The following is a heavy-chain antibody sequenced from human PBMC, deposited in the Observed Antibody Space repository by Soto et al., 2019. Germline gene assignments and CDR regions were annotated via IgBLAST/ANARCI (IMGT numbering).Heavy chain of an antibody. CDR1: GASVRNQY. CDR2: IYRSGST. V-gene: IGHV4-4*09. J-gene: IGHJ6*03. D-gene: IGHD3-16*01. Sequence: QVQMQESGPGLVKPSETLSLTCTVSGASVRNQYWSWIRRPPGRGLEWIGYIYRSGSTKYNPSLKSRLTISVDTSKNQCSLKLSSVTAADTAVYYCARTLDYGHMDVWGKGTTVTVSS. CDR3: ARTLDYGHMDV.